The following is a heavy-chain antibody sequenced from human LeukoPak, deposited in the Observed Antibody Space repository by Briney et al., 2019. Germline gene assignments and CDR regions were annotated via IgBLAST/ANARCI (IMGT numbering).Heavy chain of an antibody. CDR3: AREGYDILTGYPTGAFDI. CDR1: GFTFSSYW. V-gene: IGHV3-7*01. Sequence: GGSLRLSCAASGFTFSSYWMNWVRKAPGKGLECVANINQDGSQKYYVDSVKGRFTISRDNSKNTLYLQMNSLRAEDTAVYYCAREGYDILTGYPTGAFDIWGQGKMVTVSS. D-gene: IGHD3-9*01. CDR2: INQDGSQK. J-gene: IGHJ3*02.